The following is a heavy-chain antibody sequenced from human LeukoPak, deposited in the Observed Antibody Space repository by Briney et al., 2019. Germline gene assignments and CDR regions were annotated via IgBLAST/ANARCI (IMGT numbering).Heavy chain of an antibody. CDR1: GDSISSYY. V-gene: IGHV4-59*01. J-gene: IGHJ5*02. D-gene: IGHD3-22*01. CDR3: AREPGFDSSGYLNWFDP. CDR2: IYSSGST. Sequence: SETLSLTCTVSGDSISSYYWSWIRQPPGKGLEWIGYIYSSGSTKYNPSLKSRVTISVDTSKNQLSLRLSSVTAADTAVYYCAREPGFDSSGYLNWFDPWGQGTLVTVSS.